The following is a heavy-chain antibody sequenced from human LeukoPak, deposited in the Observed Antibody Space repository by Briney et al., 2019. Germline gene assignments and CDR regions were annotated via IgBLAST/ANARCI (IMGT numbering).Heavy chain of an antibody. CDR2: ISAYNGNT. V-gene: IGHV1-18*04. J-gene: IGHJ5*02. D-gene: IGHD3-3*01. CDR1: GYTFTSYY. Sequence: ASVKVSCKASGYTFTSYYMHWVRQAPGQGLEWMGWISAYNGNTNYAQKLQGRVTMTTDTSTSTAYMELRSLRSDDTAVYYCARDDDFWSGNNWFDPWGQGTLVTVSS. CDR3: ARDDDFWSGNNWFDP.